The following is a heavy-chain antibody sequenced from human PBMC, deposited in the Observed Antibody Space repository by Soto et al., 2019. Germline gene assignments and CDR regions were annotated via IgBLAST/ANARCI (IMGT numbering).Heavy chain of an antibody. J-gene: IGHJ6*02. D-gene: IGHD1-26*01. CDR1: GFTFSSYA. CDR3: ASPSGSLDYYGMDV. Sequence: GGSLRLSCAASGFTFSSYAMHWVRQAPGKGLEWVAVISYDGSNKYYADSVKGRFTISRDNSKNTLYLQMNSLRAEDTAVYYCASPSGSLDYYGMDVWGQGTTVTVSS. V-gene: IGHV3-30-3*01. CDR2: ISYDGSNK.